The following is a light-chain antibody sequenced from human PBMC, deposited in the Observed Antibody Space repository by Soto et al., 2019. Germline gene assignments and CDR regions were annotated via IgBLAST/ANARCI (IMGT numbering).Light chain of an antibody. Sequence: SYELTQPPSVSVAPGQTARITCGGNNIGSNSVQWYQQNPGQAPVLVVYDNSGRPSGIPDRFSGSKSGNTATLTISRVEAGDEADYHCQVWDSTDDHHVLFGGGTKVTVL. CDR3: QVWDSTDDHHVL. CDR1: NIGSNS. V-gene: IGLV3-21*02. J-gene: IGLJ2*01. CDR2: DNS.